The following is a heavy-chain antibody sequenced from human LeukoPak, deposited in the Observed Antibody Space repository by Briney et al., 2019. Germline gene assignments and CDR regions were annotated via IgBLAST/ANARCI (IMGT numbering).Heavy chain of an antibody. CDR1: GFSFSSSW. V-gene: IGHV3-7*04. J-gene: IGHJ2*01. CDR2: IKQDGSEK. CDR3: ARVRGLWYFDL. Sequence: GGSLRLSCAASGFSFSSSWMTWVRQVPGKGLEWVANIKQDGSEKYYVDSVKGRFTISRDYARNSLYLQMNSLRAEDTAVYYCARVRGLWYFDLWGRGTLGSVSS.